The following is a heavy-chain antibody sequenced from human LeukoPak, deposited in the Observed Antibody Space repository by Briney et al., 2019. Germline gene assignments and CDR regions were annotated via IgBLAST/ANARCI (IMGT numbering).Heavy chain of an antibody. CDR3: ARGPQLVGYYYIGV. D-gene: IGHD6-13*01. V-gene: IGHV6-1*01. J-gene: IGHJ6*03. CDR1: EYSVSSNSAA. CDR2: TYYRSKWYD. Sequence: SQTLSLTCAISEYSVSSNSAAWNWIRQSPSRGLEWLGRTYYRSKWYDDYAVSVKSRITINADTSKNQFSLQLNSVTPEDSAVYFCARGPQLVGYYYIGVWGKGTTVTVSS.